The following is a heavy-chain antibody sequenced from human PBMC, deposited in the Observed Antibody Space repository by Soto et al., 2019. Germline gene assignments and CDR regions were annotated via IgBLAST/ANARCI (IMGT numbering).Heavy chain of an antibody. V-gene: IGHV4-34*01. Sequence: QVQLQQWGAGLLKPSETLSLTCAVYGGSFSGYYWSWIRQPPGKGLEWIGEINHSGSTNYNPSLKSRVTISVDTSKNQCSLKLSSVTAADTAVYYCARGAVTYYDFWSGYYTANWFDPWGQGTLVTVSS. J-gene: IGHJ5*02. D-gene: IGHD3-3*01. CDR3: ARGAVTYYDFWSGYYTANWFDP. CDR1: GGSFSGYY. CDR2: INHSGST.